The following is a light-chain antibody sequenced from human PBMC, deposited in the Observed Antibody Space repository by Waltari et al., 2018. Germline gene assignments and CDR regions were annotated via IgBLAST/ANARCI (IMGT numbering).Light chain of an antibody. V-gene: IGKV1-39*01. J-gene: IGKJ1*01. CDR3: QQYGNSPWT. CDR1: QRISNY. Sequence: DIQMTQSPSSLSASAGDRVTITCRASQRISNYLNWYPQKPGKAPNLLIYAASSLQSGVPSRFSGSGSGTEFTLTINSLQPEDFATYYCQQYGNSPWTFAQGTKVEIK. CDR2: AAS.